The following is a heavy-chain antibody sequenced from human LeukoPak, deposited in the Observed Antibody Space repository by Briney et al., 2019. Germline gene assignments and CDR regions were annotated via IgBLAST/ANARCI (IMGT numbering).Heavy chain of an antibody. CDR1: GYTFTSYG. CDR2: ISAYNGNT. Sequence: ASVKVSCKASGYTFTSYGISWVRQAPGQGLDWMGWISAYNGNTNYAQKLQGRVTMTTDTPTRTAYMELRSLRSDDTAVYYCARVVVVAATVDYWGQGTLVTVSS. CDR3: ARVVVVAATVDY. J-gene: IGHJ4*02. D-gene: IGHD2-15*01. V-gene: IGHV1-18*01.